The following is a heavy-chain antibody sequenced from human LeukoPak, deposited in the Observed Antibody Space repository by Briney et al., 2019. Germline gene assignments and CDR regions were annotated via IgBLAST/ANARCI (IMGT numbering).Heavy chain of an antibody. CDR2: INHSGST. V-gene: IGHV4-34*01. CDR3: ARDLNGEYGMDV. CDR1: GGSFSGYY. J-gene: IGHJ6*02. Sequence: PSETLSPTCAVYGGSFSGYYWSWIRQPPGKGLEWIGEINHSGSTNYNPSLKSRVTISVDTSKNQFSLKLSSVTAADTAVYYCARDLNGEYGMDVWGQGTTVTVSS. D-gene: IGHD4-17*01.